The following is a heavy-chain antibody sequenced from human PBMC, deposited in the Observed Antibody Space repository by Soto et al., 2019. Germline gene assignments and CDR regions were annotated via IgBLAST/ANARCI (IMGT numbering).Heavy chain of an antibody. V-gene: IGHV3-7*01. CDR2: IKQDGSEK. CDR3: ASFYYDSSGYLPSPYYYYYGMDL. J-gene: IGHJ6*02. Sequence: GGSLRLSCAASGFTFSSYWMSWVRQAPGKGLEWVANIKQDGSEKYYVDSVKGRFTISRDNAKNSLYLQMNSLRAEDTAVYYCASFYYDSSGYLPSPYYYYYGMDLRAQRTTVTVSS. D-gene: IGHD3-22*01. CDR1: GFTFSSYW.